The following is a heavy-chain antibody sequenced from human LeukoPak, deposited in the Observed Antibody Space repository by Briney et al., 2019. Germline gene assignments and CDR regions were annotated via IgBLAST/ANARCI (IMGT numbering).Heavy chain of an antibody. CDR2: INWNGGST. Sequence: GGSLRLSCAASGFTFDDYGMSWVRQAPGKGLEWVSGINWNGGSTGYADSVKGRFTISRDNAKNSLELQMNSLRVEDTAVYYCAKVAKYYYGSETYYFFEQWGQGTPVTAS. V-gene: IGHV3-20*04. CDR3: AKVAKYYYGSETYYFFEQ. D-gene: IGHD3-10*01. CDR1: GFTFDDYG. J-gene: IGHJ4*02.